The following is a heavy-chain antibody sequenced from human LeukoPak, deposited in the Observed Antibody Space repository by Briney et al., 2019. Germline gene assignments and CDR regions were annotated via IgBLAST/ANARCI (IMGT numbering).Heavy chain of an antibody. CDR3: ARGQNGRKYYFDY. V-gene: IGHV4-39*07. Sequence: SETLSLTCDVSGYSISSGGYSWGWIRQPPGKGLEWIGNIYYSGTTYYNPSLKSRVTISVDTSKNQFSLKLSSVTAADTAVYYCARGQNGRKYYFDYWGQGTLVTVSS. D-gene: IGHD4-23*01. CDR1: GYSISSGGYS. CDR2: IYYSGTT. J-gene: IGHJ4*02.